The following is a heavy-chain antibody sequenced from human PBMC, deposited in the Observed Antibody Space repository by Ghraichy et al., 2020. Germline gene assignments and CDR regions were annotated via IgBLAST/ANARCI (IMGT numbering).Heavy chain of an antibody. CDR2: FDPEDGET. J-gene: IGHJ4*02. CDR3: VIWGYFDWLFFDY. V-gene: IGHV1-24*01. D-gene: IGHD3-9*01. CDR1: GYTLTELS. Sequence: ASVKVSCKVSGYTLTELSMHWVRQAPGKGLEWMGGFDPEDGETIYAQKFQGRVTMTEDTSTDTAYMELSSLRSEDTAVYYCVIWGYFDWLFFDYWGQGTLVTVSS.